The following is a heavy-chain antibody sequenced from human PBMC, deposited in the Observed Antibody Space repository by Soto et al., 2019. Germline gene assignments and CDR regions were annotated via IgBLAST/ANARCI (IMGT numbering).Heavy chain of an antibody. V-gene: IGHV3-48*01. Sequence: GGSLRLSCAASGFTFSSYSMNWVRQAPGKGLEWVSYISSSSSTIYYADSVKGRFTISRDNAKNSLYLQMNSLRAEDTAVYYCASPLAVVSYWGQGTLVTVSS. J-gene: IGHJ4*02. CDR2: ISSSSSTI. D-gene: IGHD2-15*01. CDR1: GFTFSSYS. CDR3: ASPLAVVSY.